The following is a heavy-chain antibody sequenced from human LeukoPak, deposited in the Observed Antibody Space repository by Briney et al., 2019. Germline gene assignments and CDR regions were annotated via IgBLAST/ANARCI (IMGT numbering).Heavy chain of an antibody. Sequence: GGSLRLSCAASGFTFSSYSRNWVRQAPGKGLEWVSSISSSSSYIYYADSVKGRFTISRDNAKNSLYLQMNSLRAEDTAVYYCAREGGSPPGYYYYYMDVWGKGTTVTVSS. J-gene: IGHJ6*03. CDR2: ISSSSSYI. V-gene: IGHV3-21*01. CDR1: GFTFSSYS. CDR3: AREGGSPPGYYYYYMDV.